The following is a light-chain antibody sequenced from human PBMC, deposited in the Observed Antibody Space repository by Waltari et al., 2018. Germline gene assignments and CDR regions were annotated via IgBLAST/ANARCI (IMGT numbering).Light chain of an antibody. Sequence: EVVLTQSPATLSLSPGERATLSCRASQSVSDYLVWYQQKPGQAPRLLIYDASKRATGIPPMFSGSGSGTDFTLTISSLEPEDIAVYYCQHRSTWRHTFSGGTKVEIK. CDR2: DAS. J-gene: IGKJ4*01. V-gene: IGKV3-11*01. CDR1: QSVSDY. CDR3: QHRSTWRHT.